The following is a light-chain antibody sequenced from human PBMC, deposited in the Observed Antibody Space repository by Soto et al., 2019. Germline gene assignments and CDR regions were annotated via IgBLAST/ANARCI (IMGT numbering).Light chain of an antibody. J-gene: IGKJ1*01. V-gene: IGKV3-20*01. Sequence: DIVLTQSPGTLSLSPGERATLSCRASQSVSSSYLAWYQQKLGQAPRLLIYGASSRATGIPDRFSGSGSGTDFTLTISRLEPADFAVYYCQQYGSSPRTFGQGTKVDIK. CDR2: GAS. CDR3: QQYGSSPRT. CDR1: QSVSSSY.